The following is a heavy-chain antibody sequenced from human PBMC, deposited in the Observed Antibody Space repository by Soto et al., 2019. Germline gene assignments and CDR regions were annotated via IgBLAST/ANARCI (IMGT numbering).Heavy chain of an antibody. J-gene: IGHJ6*02. CDR3: AKDGYSSGWYGSPYYYYGMDV. D-gene: IGHD6-19*01. Sequence: QPGGSLRLSCAASGFTFSSYGMHWVRQAPGKGLEWVAVISYDGSNKYYADSVKGRFTISRDNSKNTLYLQMNSLRAEDTAVYYCAKDGYSSGWYGSPYYYYGMDVWGQGTTVTVSS. CDR1: GFTFSSYG. V-gene: IGHV3-30*18. CDR2: ISYDGSNK.